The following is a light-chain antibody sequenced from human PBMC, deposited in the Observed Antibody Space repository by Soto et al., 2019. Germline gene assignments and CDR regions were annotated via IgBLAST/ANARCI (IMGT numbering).Light chain of an antibody. CDR1: QSVSSSY. CDR2: GAS. Sequence: EIVLTQSPGTLSLSPGERATLSCRASQSVSSSYLAWYQQKPGHAPRLLIYGASSRATGIPDRFSGGGSGTDCTLTISRLEPEDFAVYYCQQYGSSPRSITFGQGTKLEIK. J-gene: IGKJ2*01. V-gene: IGKV3-20*01. CDR3: QQYGSSPRSIT.